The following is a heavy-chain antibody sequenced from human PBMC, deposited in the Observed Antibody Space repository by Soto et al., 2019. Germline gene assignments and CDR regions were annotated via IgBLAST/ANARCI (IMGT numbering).Heavy chain of an antibody. V-gene: IGHV3-23*01. D-gene: IGHD6-19*01. J-gene: IGHJ4*02. CDR1: GFTFSSYA. CDR3: AKDPGASSGWWPDDYFDY. CDR2: ISGSGGST. Sequence: GGSLRLSCAASGFTFSSYAMSWVRQAPGKGLEWVSAISGSGGSTYYADSVKGRFTISRDNSKNTLYLQMNSLRAEDTAVYYCAKDPGASSGWWPDDYFDYWGQGTLVTVSS.